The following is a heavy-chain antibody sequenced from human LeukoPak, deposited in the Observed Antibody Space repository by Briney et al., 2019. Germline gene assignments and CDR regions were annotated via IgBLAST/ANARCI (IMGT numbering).Heavy chain of an antibody. CDR1: GGSFSGYY. J-gene: IGHJ4*02. Sequence: PSETLSLTCAVYGGSFSGYYWSWIRQPPGKGLEWIGEINHSGSTNYNPSLKSRVTISVDTSKNQFSLKLSSVTAADTAVYYCARVDHTSGYFADYWGQGTLVTVSS. CDR2: INHSGST. CDR3: ARVDHTSGYFADY. D-gene: IGHD3-22*01. V-gene: IGHV4-34*01.